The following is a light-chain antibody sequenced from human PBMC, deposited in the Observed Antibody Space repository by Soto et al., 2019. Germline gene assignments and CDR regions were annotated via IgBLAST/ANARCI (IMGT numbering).Light chain of an antibody. CDR3: SSYAGSNNYV. Sequence: QSVLTQPPSASGSPGQSVTISCTGTSSDVGYYNFVSWYQQHPGKAPKLMIYEVSKRPSGVPDRFSGSKSGNTASLTVSGLQAEDEADYYCSSYAGSNNYVFGTGTKVTVL. CDR1: SSDVGYYNF. CDR2: EVS. J-gene: IGLJ1*01. V-gene: IGLV2-8*01.